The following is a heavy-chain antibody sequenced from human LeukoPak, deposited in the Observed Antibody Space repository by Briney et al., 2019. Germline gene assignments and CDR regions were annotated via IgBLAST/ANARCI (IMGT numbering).Heavy chain of an antibody. V-gene: IGHV1-8*03. CDR1: GYTFTSYY. Sequence: ASVKVSCKASGYTFTSYYMHWVRQAAGQGLEWMGWMNPNSGNTGYAQKFQGRVTITRNTSISTAYMELSSLRSEDTAVYYCARGYSSGWYLDVWGKGTTVTVSS. CDR2: MNPNSGNT. CDR3: ARGYSSGWYLDV. D-gene: IGHD6-19*01. J-gene: IGHJ6*03.